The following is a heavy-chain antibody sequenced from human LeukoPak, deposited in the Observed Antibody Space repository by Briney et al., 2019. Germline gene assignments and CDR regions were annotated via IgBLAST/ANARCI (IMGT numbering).Heavy chain of an antibody. CDR2: INQDGSEK. CDR3: ATLAYSNSNRYFDY. D-gene: IGHD4-11*01. CDR1: GFTFTNYW. J-gene: IGHJ4*02. V-gene: IGHV3-7*01. Sequence: AGSLRLSCAASGFTFTNYWMRWVRQAPGKGLDWVANINQDGSEKFYVGSVRGRFTISRDNAKNSLFLQMNSLTAEDTAVYYCATLAYSNSNRYFDYWGQGTLVTVSS.